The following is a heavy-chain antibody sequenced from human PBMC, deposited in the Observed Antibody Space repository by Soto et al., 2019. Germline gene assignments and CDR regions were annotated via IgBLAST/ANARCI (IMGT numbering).Heavy chain of an antibody. J-gene: IGHJ5*02. CDR2: IYFSGST. V-gene: IGHV4-61*08. Sequence: SETLSLTCTVSGGSISSGDYYWSWIRQPPGKGLEWIGYIYFSGSTNYNPSLKSRVTISVDTSKNQFSLKLSSVTAADTAVYYCARGGRDCGGDCYDWFDPWGQGTLVTVSS. D-gene: IGHD2-21*02. CDR1: GGSISSGDYY. CDR3: ARGGRDCGGDCYDWFDP.